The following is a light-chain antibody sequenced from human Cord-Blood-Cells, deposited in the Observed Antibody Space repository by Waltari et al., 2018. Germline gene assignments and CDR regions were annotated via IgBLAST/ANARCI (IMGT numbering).Light chain of an antibody. V-gene: IGLV2-23*01. J-gene: IGLJ2*01. CDR1: RSDVGSYNL. Sequence: QSALTQPASVSGSPGQSITISCTGTRSDVGSYNLVSWYQQHPGKAPNLMIYEGSKRPSGVSNRFSGSKSGNTASLTISGLQAEDEADYYCCSYAGSSTVVFGGGTKLTVL. CDR3: CSYAGSSTVV. CDR2: EGS.